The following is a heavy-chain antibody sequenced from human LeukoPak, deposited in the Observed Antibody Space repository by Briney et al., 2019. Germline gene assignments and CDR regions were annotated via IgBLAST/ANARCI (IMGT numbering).Heavy chain of an antibody. Sequence: PSETLSLTCAVSGYSISSGYYWGWIRQPPGKGLEWIGSIYHSGSTYYNPSLKSRVTISVDTSKNQFSLKLSSVTAADTAVYYCGGAAAGTNFDYWGQGTLVTVSS. D-gene: IGHD6-13*01. J-gene: IGHJ4*02. CDR3: GGAAAGTNFDY. V-gene: IGHV4-38-2*01. CDR2: IYHSGST. CDR1: GYSISSGYY.